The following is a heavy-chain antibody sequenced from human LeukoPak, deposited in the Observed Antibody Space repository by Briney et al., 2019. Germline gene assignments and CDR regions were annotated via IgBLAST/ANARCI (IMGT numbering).Heavy chain of an antibody. J-gene: IGHJ5*02. Sequence: SETLSLTCAVYGGSFSGYYWTWIRQPPGKGLEWIGYIYYSGSTNYNPSLKSRVTISVDTSKNQFSLKLRSVTAADTAVYYCARVPGGWINWFDPWGQGTLVTVSS. CDR1: GGSFSGYY. CDR2: IYYSGST. CDR3: ARVPGGWINWFDP. D-gene: IGHD6-19*01. V-gene: IGHV4-59*12.